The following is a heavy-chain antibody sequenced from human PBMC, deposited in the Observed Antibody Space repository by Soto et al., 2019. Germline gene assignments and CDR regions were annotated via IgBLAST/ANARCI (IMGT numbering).Heavy chain of an antibody. V-gene: IGHV4-31*03. J-gene: IGHJ6*02. Sequence: QVQLQESGPGLVKPSQTLSLTCTVSGGSISSGGYYWSWIRQHPGKGLEWIGYIYYSGSTYYNPSLKRRVTISVDTSKNQFSLKLSSVTAADTAVYYCARTGPLLRFGEFTPDYYYYGMDVWGQGTTVTVSS. CDR2: IYYSGST. CDR1: GGSISSGGYY. D-gene: IGHD3-10*01. CDR3: ARTGPLLRFGEFTPDYYYYGMDV.